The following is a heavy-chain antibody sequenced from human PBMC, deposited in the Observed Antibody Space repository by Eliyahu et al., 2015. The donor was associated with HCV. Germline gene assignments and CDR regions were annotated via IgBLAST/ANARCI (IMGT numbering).Heavy chain of an antibody. CDR1: GYSFTSYW. D-gene: IGHD2-2*01. Sequence: EVQLVQSGAEVKKPGESLRISCKGSGYSFTSYWISWVRQMPGKGLEWMGRIDPSDSYTNYSPSFQGHVTISADKSISTAYLQWSSLKASDTAMYYCASSDIVVVPAAMDYYYYGMDVWGQGTTVTVSS. V-gene: IGHV5-10-1*03. J-gene: IGHJ6*02. CDR3: ASSDIVVVPAAMDYYYYGMDV. CDR2: IDPSDSYT.